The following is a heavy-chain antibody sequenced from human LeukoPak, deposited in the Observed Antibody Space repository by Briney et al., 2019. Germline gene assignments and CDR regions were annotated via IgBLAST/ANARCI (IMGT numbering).Heavy chain of an antibody. CDR3: AKDCYILTGYYPTSYFVY. D-gene: IGHD3-9*01. CDR2: ISNDGNNK. CDR1: GFTFSSYG. V-gene: IGHV3-30*18. Sequence: GGSLRLSCAASGFTFSSYGMHWVRQAPGKGLEWAAVISNDGNNKYYADSVKGRFTISRDNSKNALYLQMNSLRAEDTAVYFCAKDCYILTGYYPTSYFVYWGQGTLVTVSS. J-gene: IGHJ4*02.